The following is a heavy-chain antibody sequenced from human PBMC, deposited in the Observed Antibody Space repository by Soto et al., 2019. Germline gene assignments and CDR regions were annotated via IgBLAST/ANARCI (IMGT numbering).Heavy chain of an antibody. V-gene: IGHV1-8*02. CDR2: MNPNSGNT. Sequence: GASVKVSCKASGGTFSSYSISWVLQATGQGLEWMGWMNPNSGNTGYAQKFQGRVTMTRNTSISTAYMELSSLRSEDTAVYYCARGYNAAVAGHNWFDPWGQGTLVTVAS. CDR1: GGTFSSYS. J-gene: IGHJ5*02. CDR3: ARGYNAAVAGHNWFDP. D-gene: IGHD6-19*01.